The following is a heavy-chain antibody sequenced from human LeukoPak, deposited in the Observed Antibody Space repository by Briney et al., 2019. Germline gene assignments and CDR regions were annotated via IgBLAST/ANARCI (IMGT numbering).Heavy chain of an antibody. CDR3: ARDRPEYYYDSSGYMVHYFDY. J-gene: IGHJ4*02. CDR2: INPNSGGT. V-gene: IGHV1-2*02. Sequence: GASVKVSCKASGYTFTGYYMHWARQAPGQGLEWMGWINPNSGGTNYAQKFQGRVTMTRDTSISTAYMELSRLRSDDTAVYYCARDRPEYYYDSSGYMVHYFDYWGQGTLVTVSS. D-gene: IGHD3-22*01. CDR1: GYTFTGYY.